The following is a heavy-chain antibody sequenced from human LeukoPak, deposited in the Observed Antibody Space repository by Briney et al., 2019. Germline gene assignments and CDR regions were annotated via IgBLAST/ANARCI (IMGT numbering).Heavy chain of an antibody. CDR2: INPNSGGT. CDR1: GYTFTGYY. V-gene: IGHV1-2*02. J-gene: IGHJ4*02. Sequence: ASVKVSCKASGYTFTGYYMHWVRQAPGRGLEWMGWINPNSGGTNYAQKFQGRVTMTRDTSISTAYMELSRLRSDDTAVYYCARDLPYSSSWESIDYWGQGTLVTVSS. CDR3: ARDLPYSSSWESIDY. D-gene: IGHD6-13*01.